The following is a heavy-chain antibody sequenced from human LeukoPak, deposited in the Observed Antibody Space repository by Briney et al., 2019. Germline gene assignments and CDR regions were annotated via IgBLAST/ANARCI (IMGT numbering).Heavy chain of an antibody. Sequence: PSETLSLTCTVSGCSISSSSYYWGWIRQPPGKGLEWIGSIYYSGSTYYNPSLKSRVTISVDTSKNQFSLKLSSVTAADTAVYYCARQEMAAAGPNWFDPWGQGTLVTVSS. D-gene: IGHD6-13*01. CDR3: ARQEMAAAGPNWFDP. J-gene: IGHJ5*02. CDR1: GCSISSSSYY. V-gene: IGHV4-39*01. CDR2: IYYSGST.